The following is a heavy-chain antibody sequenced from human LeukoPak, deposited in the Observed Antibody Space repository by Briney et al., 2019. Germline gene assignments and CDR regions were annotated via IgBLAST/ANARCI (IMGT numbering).Heavy chain of an antibody. D-gene: IGHD6-13*01. J-gene: IGHJ4*02. CDR2: INAGNGNT. Sequence: ASVKVSCKASGYTFASFDVHWVRHAPGQRLEWMGWINAGNGNTKYSQKFRGRVTITRDTSASTAYMELSSLRSEDTAVYYCVAAAGTWGQGTLVTVSS. CDR1: GYTFASFD. CDR3: VAAAGT. V-gene: IGHV1-3*01.